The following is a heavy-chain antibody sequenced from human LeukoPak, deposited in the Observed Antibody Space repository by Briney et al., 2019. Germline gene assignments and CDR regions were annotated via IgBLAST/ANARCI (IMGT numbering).Heavy chain of an antibody. V-gene: IGHV1-2*06. D-gene: IGHD5-18*01. J-gene: IGHJ3*02. CDR2: INPNSGGT. CDR1: GYTFTGYY. Sequence: ASVKVSCKASGYTFTGYYMHWVRQAPGQGLEWMGRINPNSGGTNYAQKFQGRVTMTRDTSISTAYMELSRLRSDDTAVYYSARQTIIQLWGSDAFDIWGQGTMVTVSS. CDR3: ARQTIIQLWGSDAFDI.